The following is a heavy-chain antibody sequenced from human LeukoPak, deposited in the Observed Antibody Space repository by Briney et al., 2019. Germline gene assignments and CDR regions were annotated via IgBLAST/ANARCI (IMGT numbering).Heavy chain of an antibody. Sequence: ASVKVSCKASGYTFTGYYMHWVRQAPGQGLEWMGWINPNSGGTNYAQKFQGRVTMTRDTSISTAYMELSRLRSDDTAVYYCARGVVPAAPNFDYWGQGTLVTVSS. D-gene: IGHD2-2*01. CDR1: GYTFTGYY. CDR2: INPNSGGT. V-gene: IGHV1-2*02. CDR3: ARGVVPAAPNFDY. J-gene: IGHJ4*02.